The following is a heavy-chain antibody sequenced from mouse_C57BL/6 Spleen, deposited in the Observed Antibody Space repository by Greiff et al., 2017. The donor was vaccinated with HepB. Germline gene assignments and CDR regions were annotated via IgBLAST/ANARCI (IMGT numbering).Heavy chain of an antibody. CDR1: GYSITSGYY. CDR3: ARLGYYGSSSFAY. V-gene: IGHV3-6*01. J-gene: IGHJ3*01. D-gene: IGHD1-1*01. Sequence: ESGPGLVKPSQSLSLTCSVTGYSITSGYYWNWIRQFPGNKLEWMGYISYDGSNNYNPSLKNRISITRDTSKNQFFLKLNSVTTEDTATYYCARLGYYGSSSFAYWGQGTLVTVSA. CDR2: ISYDGSN.